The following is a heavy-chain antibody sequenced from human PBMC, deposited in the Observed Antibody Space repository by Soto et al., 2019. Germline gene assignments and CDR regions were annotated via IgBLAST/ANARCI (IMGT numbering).Heavy chain of an antibody. CDR3: ARGRIVPFDI. V-gene: IGHV4-31*03. CDR2: IYYSGST. J-gene: IGHJ3*02. CDR1: GGSLSSGCYY. D-gene: IGHD2-2*01. Sequence: TLFLTCTVSGGSLSSGCYYWSWIRQHPGKGLEWIGYIYYSGSTYYNPSLKSRVTISVDTSKNQFSLKLSSVTAADTAVYYCARGRIVPFDIWGQGTMVTVSS.